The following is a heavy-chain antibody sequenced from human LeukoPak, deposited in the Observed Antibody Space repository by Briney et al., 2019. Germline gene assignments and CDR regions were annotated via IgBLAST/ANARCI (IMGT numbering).Heavy chain of an antibody. V-gene: IGHV5-10-1*01. CDR2: IDPSDSYT. Sequence: GESLKISCKGSGYSFTGYWISWVRQMPGKGLEWMGRIDPSDSYTNYSPSFQGHVTISADKSVSTAYLQWSSLKASDTAMYYCARERAMVRGDYYGMDVWGQGTTVTVSS. CDR1: GYSFTGYW. CDR3: ARERAMVRGDYYGMDV. D-gene: IGHD3-10*01. J-gene: IGHJ6*02.